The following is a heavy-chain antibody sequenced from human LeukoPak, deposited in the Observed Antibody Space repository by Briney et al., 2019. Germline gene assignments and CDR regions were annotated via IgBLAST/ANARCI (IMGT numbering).Heavy chain of an antibody. CDR3: ARDFDSGWYDY. CDR2: INHSGST. V-gene: IGHV4-34*01. J-gene: IGHJ4*02. D-gene: IGHD6-19*01. Sequence: SETLSLTCAVYGGSFSGYYWSWIRQPPGKGLEWIGEINHSGSTNYNPSLKSRVTISVDTSKNQFSLKLSSVTAADTAVYYCARDFDSGWYDYWGQGTLVTVSS. CDR1: GGSFSGYY.